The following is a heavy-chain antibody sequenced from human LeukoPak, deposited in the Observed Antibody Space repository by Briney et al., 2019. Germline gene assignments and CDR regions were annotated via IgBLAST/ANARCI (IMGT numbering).Heavy chain of an antibody. D-gene: IGHD3-9*01. Sequence: GASVKVSCKASGGTFSSYAISWVRQAPGQGLEWMGGIIPIFGTANYAQKFQGRVTITADESTSTAYMELSSLRSEDTAVYYCASDRSVGYFDWLTQGMWGQGTLVTVSS. J-gene: IGHJ4*02. CDR1: GGTFSSYA. V-gene: IGHV1-69*13. CDR2: IIPIFGTA. CDR3: ASDRSVGYFDWLTQGM.